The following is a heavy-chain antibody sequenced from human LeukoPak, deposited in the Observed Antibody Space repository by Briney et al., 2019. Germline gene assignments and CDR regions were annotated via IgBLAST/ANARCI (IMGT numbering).Heavy chain of an antibody. CDR1: GYTFTSYA. Sequence: GASVKVSCKASGYTFTSYAMNWVRQAPGQGLEWMGWINTNTGNPTYAQGFTGRFVFSLDTSVSTAYLQISSLKAEDTAVYYCARQEGEQWLVFLLQNWFDPWGQGTLVTVSS. CDR2: INTNTGNP. J-gene: IGHJ5*02. D-gene: IGHD6-19*01. V-gene: IGHV7-4-1*02. CDR3: ARQEGEQWLVFLLQNWFDP.